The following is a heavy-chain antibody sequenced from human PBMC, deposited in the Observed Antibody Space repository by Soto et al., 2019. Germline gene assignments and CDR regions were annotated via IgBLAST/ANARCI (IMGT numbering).Heavy chain of an antibody. J-gene: IGHJ6*02. CDR3: ARRGTTVTHYYYYGMDV. Sequence: AASVEVSCKASGYTFTSYDINWVRQARGQGLEWMGWMNPNSGNTGYAQKFQGRVTMTRNTSISTAYMELSSLRSEDTAVYYCARRGTTVTHYYYYGMDVWGQGTTVTVSS. CDR2: MNPNSGNT. D-gene: IGHD4-17*01. CDR1: GYTFTSYD. V-gene: IGHV1-8*01.